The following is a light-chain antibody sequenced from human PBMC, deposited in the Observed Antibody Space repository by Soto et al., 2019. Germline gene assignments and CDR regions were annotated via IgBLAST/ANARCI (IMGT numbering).Light chain of an antibody. J-gene: IGKJ5*01. Sequence: DIVMTQSPDSLAVSLGERATINCKSSQSVLFSSNNKNYLAWYQQKPGQPPKLLIYWASTRESGVPNRFSGSGSLTDFTLTISSLQAEDVAVYYCQQSYSTPITFGQGTRLEIK. CDR2: WAS. V-gene: IGKV4-1*01. CDR3: QQSYSTPIT. CDR1: QSVLFSSNNKNY.